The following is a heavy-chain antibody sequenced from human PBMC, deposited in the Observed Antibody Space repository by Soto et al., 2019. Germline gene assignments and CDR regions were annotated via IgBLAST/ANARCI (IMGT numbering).Heavy chain of an antibody. Sequence: WETLSLTCAVYGGSLSAYYWSWIRQPPGKGLEWIGEINPSGTTNYNPSLKSRVTISVDTSKNQFSLKLSSVTAADTAVYHCALAPAAHILHWGQGTLVTVSS. V-gene: IGHV4-34*01. CDR3: ALAPAAHILH. D-gene: IGHD2-2*01. CDR1: GGSLSAYY. CDR2: INPSGTT. J-gene: IGHJ1*01.